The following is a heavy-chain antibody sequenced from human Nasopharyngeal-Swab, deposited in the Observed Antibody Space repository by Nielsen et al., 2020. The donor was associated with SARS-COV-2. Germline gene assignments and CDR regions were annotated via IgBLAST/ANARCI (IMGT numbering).Heavy chain of an antibody. V-gene: IGHV4-39*01. Sequence: SETLSLTCTASGGSISSSSYYWGWIRQPPGKGLEWIGSIYYSGSTYYNPSLKSRVTISVDTSKNQFSLKLSSVTAADTAVYYCARHYYDSSGYYSGPIYYFDYWGQGTLVTVSS. CDR2: IYYSGST. CDR1: GGSISSSSYY. J-gene: IGHJ4*02. D-gene: IGHD3-22*01. CDR3: ARHYYDSSGYYSGPIYYFDY.